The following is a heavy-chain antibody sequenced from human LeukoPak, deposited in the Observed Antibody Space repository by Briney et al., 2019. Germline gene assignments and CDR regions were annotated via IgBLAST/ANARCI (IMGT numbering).Heavy chain of an antibody. Sequence: PSETLSLTCAVYGGSFSGYYWSWIRQPPGKGLEWIGEINHSGSTNYNPSLKSRVTISVDTSKNQFSLKLSSVTAAAPAVYYCASGSQSTRGYSKTYYYYYGMDVWGQGTTVTVSS. V-gene: IGHV4-34*01. CDR3: ASGSQSTRGYSKTYYYYYGMDV. CDR1: GGSFSGYY. J-gene: IGHJ6*02. CDR2: INHSGST. D-gene: IGHD5-12*01.